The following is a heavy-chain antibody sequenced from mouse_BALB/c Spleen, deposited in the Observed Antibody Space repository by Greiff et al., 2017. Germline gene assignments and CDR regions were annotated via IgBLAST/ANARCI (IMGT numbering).Heavy chain of an antibody. J-gene: IGHJ3*01. Sequence: DVMLVESGGGLVQPGGSRKLSCAASGFTFSSFGMHWVRQAPEKGLEWVAYISSGSSTIYYADTVKGRFTISRDNPKNTLFLQMTSLRSEDTAMYYCARDYRWFAYWGQGTLVTVSA. CDR2: ISSGSSTI. D-gene: IGHD2-14*01. CDR3: ARDYRWFAY. CDR1: GFTFSSFG. V-gene: IGHV5-17*02.